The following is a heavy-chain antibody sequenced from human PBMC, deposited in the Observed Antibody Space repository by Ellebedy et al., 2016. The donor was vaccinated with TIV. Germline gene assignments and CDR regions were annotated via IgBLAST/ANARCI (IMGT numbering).Heavy chain of an antibody. V-gene: IGHV3-30*04. D-gene: IGHD3-10*01. CDR2: ILKDGSNK. J-gene: IGHJ4*02. Sequence: GESLKISCAASGFTFSTYAMDWIRQTPGEGLEWVATILKDGSNKYYADSVKGRFTISRDNAKNTLYLQMSSLRAEDTAIYYCAREGWGETVRGYWGQGTQVTVSS. CDR3: AREGWGETVRGY. CDR1: GFTFSTYA.